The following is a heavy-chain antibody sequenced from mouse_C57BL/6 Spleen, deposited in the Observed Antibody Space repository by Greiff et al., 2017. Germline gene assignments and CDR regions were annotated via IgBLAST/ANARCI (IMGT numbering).Heavy chain of an antibody. V-gene: IGHV1-82*01. Sequence: QVQLQQSGPELVKPGASVKISCKASGYAFSSSWMNWVKQRPGKGLEWIGRIYPGDGDTNYNGKFKGKATLTADKSSSTAYMQLSSLTSEDSAVYFWAREGGYYDYYAMDYWGQGTSVTVSS. CDR3: AREGGYYDYYAMDY. CDR2: IYPGDGDT. J-gene: IGHJ4*01. D-gene: IGHD2-3*01. CDR1: GYAFSSSW.